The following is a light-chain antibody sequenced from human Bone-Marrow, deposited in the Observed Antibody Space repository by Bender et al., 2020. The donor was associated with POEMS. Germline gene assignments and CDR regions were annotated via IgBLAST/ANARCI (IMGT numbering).Light chain of an antibody. Sequence: SYVLTQPPSVSVAPGQTATIPCGGDNIGRKSVHWYQQKPGQAPALVVFDDSARPSGIPERFSVSNFGNTATLTLSRVEAGDEADYYCQVWDSTSDHPGVFGGGTKVTVL. CDR3: QVWDSTSDHPGV. V-gene: IGLV3-21*02. J-gene: IGLJ2*01. CDR1: NIGRKS. CDR2: DDS.